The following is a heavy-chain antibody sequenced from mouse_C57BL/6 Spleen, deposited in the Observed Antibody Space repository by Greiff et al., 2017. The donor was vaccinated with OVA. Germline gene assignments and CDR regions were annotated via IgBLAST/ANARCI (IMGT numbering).Heavy chain of an antibody. CDR1: GFTFSDYG. V-gene: IGHV5-17*01. Sequence: EVKVVESGGGLVKPGGSLKLSCAASGFTFSDYGMHWVRQAPEKGLEWVAYISSGSSTIYYADNVKGRFTISRDTAKNTLFLQMTSLRSEDTAMYYCARVGYYYGSSYGYFDVWGTGTTVTVSS. J-gene: IGHJ1*03. CDR3: ARVGYYYGSSYGYFDV. D-gene: IGHD1-1*01. CDR2: ISSGSSTI.